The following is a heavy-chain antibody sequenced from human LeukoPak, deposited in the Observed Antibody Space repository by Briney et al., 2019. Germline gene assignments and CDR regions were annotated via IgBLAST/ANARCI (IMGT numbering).Heavy chain of an antibody. V-gene: IGHV3-7*03. Sequence: GGSLRLSCAASGFTFSSYWMSWVRQAPGRGLEWLANIKEDGSEKYYVDSVKGRLTISRDNAKNSLYLQMNSLRAEDTAVYYCSRLRGDSWGQGTLVTVSS. CDR3: SRLRGDS. CDR1: GFTFSSYW. J-gene: IGHJ4*02. CDR2: IKEDGSEK.